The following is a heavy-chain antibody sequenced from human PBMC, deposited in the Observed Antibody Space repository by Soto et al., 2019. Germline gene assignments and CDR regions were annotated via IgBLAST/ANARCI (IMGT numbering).Heavy chain of an antibody. V-gene: IGHV3-53*01. Sequence: VQLVESGGGLIQPGGSLRLSGAASGFTVSNNHMTWARQAAGKGLELVSFVHGGGSTSYADSVKGRFTISSDNSKNSLDPRMASLRAAATAIYCRAGRLTTAASLDYWGRGTLVSVSS. D-gene: IGHD3-16*01. CDR3: AGRLTTAASLDY. J-gene: IGHJ4*02. CDR1: GFTVSNNH. CDR2: VHGGGST.